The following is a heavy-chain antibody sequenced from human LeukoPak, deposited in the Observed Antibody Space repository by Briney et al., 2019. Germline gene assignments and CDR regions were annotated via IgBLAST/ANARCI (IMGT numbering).Heavy chain of an antibody. Sequence: SETLSLTCTVSGGSISSYHWSWIRQPAGKGLEWIGRIYTSGSTNYNPSLKSRVTMSVDTSKNQFSLKLSSVTAADTAVYYCARVRVDDYGDYGWFDPWGQGTLVTVSS. D-gene: IGHD4-17*01. J-gene: IGHJ5*02. CDR3: ARVRVDDYGDYGWFDP. CDR1: GGSISSYH. CDR2: IYTSGST. V-gene: IGHV4-4*07.